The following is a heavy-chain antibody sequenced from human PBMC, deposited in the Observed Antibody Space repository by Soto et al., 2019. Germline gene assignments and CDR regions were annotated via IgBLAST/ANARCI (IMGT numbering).Heavy chain of an antibody. J-gene: IGHJ4*02. CDR1: GGSISIGGYY. D-gene: IGHD5-12*01. CDR2: IYYSGST. CDR3: ASWRWLQFNY. Sequence: PSETLSLTCTVSGGSISIGGYYWGWIRHHPGKGLEWIGFIYYSGSTYYNPSLGSRVTISVDTSKNHFSLKLSSVTAADTAVYYCASWRWLQFNYWGQGTLVTVSS. V-gene: IGHV4-31*03.